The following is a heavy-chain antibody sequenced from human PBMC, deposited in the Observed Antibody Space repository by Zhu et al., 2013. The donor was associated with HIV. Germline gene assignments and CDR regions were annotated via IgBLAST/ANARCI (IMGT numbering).Heavy chain of an antibody. CDR1: GFTSTGYY. V-gene: IGHV1-2*02. CDR2: INPNRGST. D-gene: IGHD2-2*01. Sequence: QVQLVQSAAEVKEPGASVKVSCQISGFTSTGYYVHWVRQAPGQGLEWMGWINPNRGSTDSARKFQGRVTMTRDMSTRTVHMELSRLTSDDTAIYYCARVRTAERTSREALNFFFDYWGQGTLVTVSS. CDR3: ARVRTAERTSREALNFFFDY. J-gene: IGHJ4*02.